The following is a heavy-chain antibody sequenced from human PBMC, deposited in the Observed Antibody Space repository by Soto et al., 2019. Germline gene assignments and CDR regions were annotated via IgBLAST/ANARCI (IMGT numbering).Heavy chain of an antibody. D-gene: IGHD3-22*01. J-gene: IGHJ3*01. V-gene: IGHV3-7*04. CDR1: GFTFSSYW. CDR3: ARGDYYESSGPFEDAYVL. CDR2: IKPDGSEK. Sequence: GGSLRLSCAASGFTFSSYWMSWVRQAPGKGLEWVANIKPDGSEKWYVDSVKGRFTISRDNAKNSLYLQVNSLRAEDTAVYYCARGDYYESSGPFEDAYVLSVQATLVTV.